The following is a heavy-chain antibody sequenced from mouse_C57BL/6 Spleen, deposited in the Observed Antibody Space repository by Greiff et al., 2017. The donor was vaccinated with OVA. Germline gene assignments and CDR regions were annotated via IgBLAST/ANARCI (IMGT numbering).Heavy chain of an antibody. D-gene: IGHD1-1*01. V-gene: IGHV6-3*01. CDR3: TEDTTDAY. Sequence: EVKVVESGGGLVQPGGSMKLSCVASGFTFSNYWMNWVRQSPEKGLEWVAQIRLKSDNYATHYAESVKGRFTISRDDSKSSVYLQMNNLRAEDTGIYYCTEDTTDAYWGQGTLVTVSA. CDR2: IRLKSDNYAT. CDR1: GFTFSNYW. J-gene: IGHJ3*01.